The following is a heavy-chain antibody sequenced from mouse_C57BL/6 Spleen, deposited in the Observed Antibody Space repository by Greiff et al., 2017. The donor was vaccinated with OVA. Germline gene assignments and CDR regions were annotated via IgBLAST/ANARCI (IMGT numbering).Heavy chain of an antibody. V-gene: IGHV1-4*01. Sequence: QVQLKESGAELARPGASVKMSCKASGYTFTSYTMHWVKQRPGQGLEWIGYINPSSGYTKYNQKFKDKATLTADKSSSTAYMQLSSLTSEDSAVYYCARVITTVERDYWGQGTTLTVSS. J-gene: IGHJ2*01. CDR2: INPSSGYT. CDR3: ARVITTVERDY. D-gene: IGHD1-1*01. CDR1: GYTFTSYT.